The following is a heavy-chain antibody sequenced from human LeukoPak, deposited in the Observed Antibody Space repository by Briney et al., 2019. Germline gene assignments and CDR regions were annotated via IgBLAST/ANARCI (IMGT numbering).Heavy chain of an antibody. J-gene: IGHJ6*02. V-gene: IGHV1-18*01. D-gene: IGHD2-21*01. CDR3: ARDVEIVSYYGMDV. CDR2: ISGYTGDT. Sequence: ASANVACKASGYTFISFGLNWVREAPGQGLEWLGWISGYTGDTNYAQKLQGRITMTTDSSTSTAYMELRSLRSDDTAVYYCARDVEIVSYYGMDVWGQGTTVTVSS. CDR1: GYTFISFG.